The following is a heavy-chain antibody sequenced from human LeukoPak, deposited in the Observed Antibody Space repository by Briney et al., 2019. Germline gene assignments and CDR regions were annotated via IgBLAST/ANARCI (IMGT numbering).Heavy chain of an antibody. CDR1: GYSFTSYW. V-gene: IGHV5-51*01. J-gene: IGHJ5*02. CDR2: IYPGDSDT. CDR3: ARVITGTTTWFDP. D-gene: IGHD1-7*01. Sequence: GESLKISCKGSGYSFTSYWIGWVRQMPGKGLEWMGIIYPGDSDTRYSPSFQGQVTISADKAISTAYLQCSSLKASDTAMYYCARVITGTTTWFDPWGQGTLVTVSS.